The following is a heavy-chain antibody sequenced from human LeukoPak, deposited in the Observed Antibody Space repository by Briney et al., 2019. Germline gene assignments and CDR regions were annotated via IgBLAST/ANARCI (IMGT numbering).Heavy chain of an antibody. CDR1: GFTFNTYT. Sequence: GGSLRLSCAASGFTFNTYTMNWVRQAPGKGLEWVSYISGSSGIIDYADSVRGRFTISRDNAKNSLYLQMNSLRAEDTAVYYCARGPNSNWSGLDFWGQGTLLTVSS. D-gene: IGHD6-6*01. CDR2: ISGSSGII. V-gene: IGHV3-48*01. CDR3: ARGPNSNWSGLDF. J-gene: IGHJ4*02.